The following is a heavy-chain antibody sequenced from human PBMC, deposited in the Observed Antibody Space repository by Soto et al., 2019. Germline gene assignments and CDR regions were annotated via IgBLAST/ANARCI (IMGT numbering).Heavy chain of an antibody. D-gene: IGHD6-13*01. CDR1: GFTFDDYA. V-gene: IGHV3-9*01. Sequence: GGSLRLSCAASGFTFDDYAMHWVRQAPGKGLEWVSGISWNSGSIGYADSVKGRFTISRDNAKNSLYLQMNSLRAEDTALYYCAKVGHSSSWYRGPYYFDYWGQGTLVTVSS. J-gene: IGHJ4*02. CDR2: ISWNSGSI. CDR3: AKVGHSSSWYRGPYYFDY.